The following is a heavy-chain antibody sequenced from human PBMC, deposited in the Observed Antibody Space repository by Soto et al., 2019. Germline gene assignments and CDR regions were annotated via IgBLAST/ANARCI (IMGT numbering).Heavy chain of an antibody. CDR1: GYSISSGYY. V-gene: IGHV4-38-2*02. CDR2: IHHSGTT. Sequence: ETLSLTGSVSGYSISSGYYWCWIRQPPGKGLEWIGNIHHSGTTYYNPSLKSRVTISIDRSKNQFSLKLSSVTAADTAVYYCARDGDTMVRGVIIMKYYGMDVWGQGTKVTVYS. D-gene: IGHD3-10*01. J-gene: IGHJ6*02. CDR3: ARDGDTMVRGVIIMKYYGMDV.